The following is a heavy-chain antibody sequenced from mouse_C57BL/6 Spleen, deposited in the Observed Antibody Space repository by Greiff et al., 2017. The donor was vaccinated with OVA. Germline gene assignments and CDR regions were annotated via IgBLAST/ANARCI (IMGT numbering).Heavy chain of an antibody. CDR3: TRDGSSSYYFDY. CDR1: GYTFTDYE. D-gene: IGHD1-1*01. CDR2: IDPETGGT. V-gene: IGHV1-15*01. Sequence: VQLVESGAELVRPGASVTLSCKASGYTFTDYEMHWVKQTPVHGLEWIGAIDPETGGTAYNQKFKGKAILTADKSSSTAYMELRSLTSEDSAVYYCTRDGSSSYYFDYWGQGTTLTVSS. J-gene: IGHJ2*01.